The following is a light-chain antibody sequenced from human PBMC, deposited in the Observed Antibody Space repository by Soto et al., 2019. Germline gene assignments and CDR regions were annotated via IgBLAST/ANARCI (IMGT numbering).Light chain of an antibody. Sequence: QSVLTQPASVSGSPGQSITISCTGTGSDIGAYNYVSWYQQHPGKAPKLIIHGVTHRPSGVSTRFSASKSAYTASLTISGLQAEDEADYHCSSYTTIKTVVFGGGTKLTVL. CDR2: GVT. J-gene: IGLJ2*01. CDR3: SSYTTIKTVV. V-gene: IGLV2-14*01. CDR1: GSDIGAYNY.